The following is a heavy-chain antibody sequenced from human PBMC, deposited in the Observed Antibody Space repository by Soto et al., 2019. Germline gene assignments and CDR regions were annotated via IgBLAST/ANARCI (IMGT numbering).Heavy chain of an antibody. D-gene: IGHD3-10*02. V-gene: IGHV3-30*03. CDR1: GFIFINNG. J-gene: IGHJ4*02. Sequence: QVQLVESGGGVVKPGRSLRLSCVGSGFIFINNGMHWVRQTPGKGLEWVAFMSYDGSDTFYADSVKGRFTISRDNSKNTLFLHMSNLRAEDTAMYYCTIVRVADSALDHWGQVTLVTVSS. CDR3: TIVRVADSALDH. CDR2: MSYDGSDT.